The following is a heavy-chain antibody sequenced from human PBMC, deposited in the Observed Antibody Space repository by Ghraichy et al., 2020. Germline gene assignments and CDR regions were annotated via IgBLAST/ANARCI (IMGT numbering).Heavy chain of an antibody. CDR1: GFTFDDYV. CDR2: ISWNSGSI. D-gene: IGHD2-2*02. Sequence: GGSLRLSCAASGFTFDDYVMHWVRQAPGKGLEWVSGISWNSGSIGYADSVKGRFTISRDNAKNSLYLQMNSLRAEDTALYYCAKDMGQVVPAAIQPFNYYYGMDVWGQGTTVTVSS. V-gene: IGHV3-9*01. CDR3: AKDMGQVVPAAIQPFNYYYGMDV. J-gene: IGHJ6*02.